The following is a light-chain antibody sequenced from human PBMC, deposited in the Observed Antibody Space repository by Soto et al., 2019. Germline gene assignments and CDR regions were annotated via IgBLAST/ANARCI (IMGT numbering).Light chain of an antibody. CDR3: CSYASCSTLV. CDR1: SSDVGSYIL. V-gene: IGLV2-23*02. Sequence: QSALTQPASVSGSPGQSITISCTGTSSDVGSYILVSWYQQHPGKAPKLIIYEVSKRPSGVSNRFSGSKSGNTASLTISGVQAEDEADYQCCSYASCSTLVFGGVTKLTV. J-gene: IGLJ3*02. CDR2: EVS.